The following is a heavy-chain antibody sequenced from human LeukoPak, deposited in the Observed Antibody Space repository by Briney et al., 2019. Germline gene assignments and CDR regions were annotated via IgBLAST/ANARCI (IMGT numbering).Heavy chain of an antibody. D-gene: IGHD6-6*01. CDR3: ASRIAARPNYFDY. Sequence: PSETLSLTCTVSGGSISNSSYYWSWIRQPPGKGLEWIGEINHSGSTNYNPSLKSRVTISVDTSKNQFSLKLSSVTAADTAVYYCASRIAARPNYFDYWGQGTLVTVSS. V-gene: IGHV4-39*07. CDR2: INHSGST. CDR1: GGSISNSSYY. J-gene: IGHJ4*02.